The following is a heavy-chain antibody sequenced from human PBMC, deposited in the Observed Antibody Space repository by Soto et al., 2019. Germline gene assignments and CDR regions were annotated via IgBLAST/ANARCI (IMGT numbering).Heavy chain of an antibody. CDR1: GYTFTSYA. J-gene: IGHJ6*02. D-gene: IGHD6-19*01. Sequence: GSSVKVSCKASGYTFTSYAMHWVRQAPGQRLEWMGWINAGNGNTKYSQKFQGRVTITRDTSASTAYMELSSLRSEDTAVYYCASPGIAVAYYYYYGMDVWGQGTTVTVSS. V-gene: IGHV1-3*01. CDR3: ASPGIAVAYYYYYGMDV. CDR2: INAGNGNT.